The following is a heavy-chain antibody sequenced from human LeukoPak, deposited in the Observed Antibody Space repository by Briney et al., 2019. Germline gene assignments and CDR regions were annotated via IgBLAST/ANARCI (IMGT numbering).Heavy chain of an antibody. CDR2: ISYDGSNK. CDR1: GFTFSSYG. D-gene: IGHD3-9*01. Sequence: GGSRRLSGAASGFTFSSYGMHWVRQGPGKGLEWVAVISYDGSNKYYAGSVKGRFTISRDNSKNTLYLQMNSLRAEDTAVYYSAKDLYLTGYSFDYWGQGTLVTVSS. J-gene: IGHJ4*02. CDR3: AKDLYLTGYSFDY. V-gene: IGHV3-30*18.